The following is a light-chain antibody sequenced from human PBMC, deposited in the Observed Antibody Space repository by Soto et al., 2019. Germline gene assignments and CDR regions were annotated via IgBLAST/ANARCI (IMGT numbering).Light chain of an antibody. J-gene: IGLJ2*01. V-gene: IGLV2-8*01. Sequence: QSALTQPPSASGSPGLSVTISCSGTSSDIGTYNYVSWYQQHPGKAPKVIIYEVTKRPSGVPDRFSGSKSGNTASLTVSGLQAEDEADYYCTSYAHSNILLIGGGTKVTVL. CDR3: TSYAHSNILL. CDR1: SSDIGTYNY. CDR2: EVT.